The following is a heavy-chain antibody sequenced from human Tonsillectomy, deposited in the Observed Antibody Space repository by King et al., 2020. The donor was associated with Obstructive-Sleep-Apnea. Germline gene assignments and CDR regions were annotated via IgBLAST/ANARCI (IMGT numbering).Heavy chain of an antibody. CDR1: GGTFSSYA. CDR2: IIPILGIA. D-gene: IGHD2-2*01. V-gene: IGHV1-69*09. CDR3: AKRYCSSTSCTLDY. J-gene: IGHJ4*02. Sequence: VQLVESGAEVKKPGSSVKVSCKASGGTFSSYAISWVRQAPGQGLEWMGGIIPILGIANYAQKFQGRVTITADKSTSTAYMELSSLRSEDTAVYYCAKRYCSSTSCTLDYWGQGTLVTVSS.